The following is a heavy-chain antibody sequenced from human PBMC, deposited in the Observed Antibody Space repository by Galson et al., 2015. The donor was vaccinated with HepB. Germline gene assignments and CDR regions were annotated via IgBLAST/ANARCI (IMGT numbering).Heavy chain of an antibody. V-gene: IGHV7-4-1*02. D-gene: IGHD1-26*01. CDR3: ARSQWELPALDI. Sequence: SVKVSCKASGYSFTNYAIPWVRQAPGQGLEWMAWINTNTGNPTYAQGFTGRFVFSLDTSVSRAHLQISSLKVEDTAIYYCARSQWELPALDIWGQGTMVTVSS. CDR2: INTNTGNP. CDR1: GYSFTNYA. J-gene: IGHJ3*02.